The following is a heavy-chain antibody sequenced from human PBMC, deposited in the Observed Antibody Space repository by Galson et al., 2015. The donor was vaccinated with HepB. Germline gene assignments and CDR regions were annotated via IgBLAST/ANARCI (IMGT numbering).Heavy chain of an antibody. V-gene: IGHV3-11*03. D-gene: IGHD1-26*01. CDR2: ISSSSSYT. Sequence: SLRLSCAASGFTFRDYYMSWIRQAPGKGLEWVSYISSSSSYTNYADSVKGRFTISRDNAKNSLYLQMNSLRAEDAAVYYCAKDRSIGVATTIFDYWGRGTLVTVSS. CDR1: GFTFRDYY. J-gene: IGHJ4*02. CDR3: AKDRSIGVATTIFDY.